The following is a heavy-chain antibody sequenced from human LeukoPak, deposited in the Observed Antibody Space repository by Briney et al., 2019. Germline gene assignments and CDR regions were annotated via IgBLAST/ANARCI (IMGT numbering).Heavy chain of an antibody. Sequence: SVKVSCKASGGTFSSYAISWVRQAPGQGLEWMGGIIPIFGTANYAQKFQGRVTITADESTSTAYMELSSLRSEDTAVYYCARVGSGCSGGSCFPVGAFDIWGQGTMVTVSS. CDR3: ARVGSGCSGGSCFPVGAFDI. D-gene: IGHD2-15*01. CDR1: GGTFSSYA. J-gene: IGHJ3*02. V-gene: IGHV1-69*13. CDR2: IIPIFGTA.